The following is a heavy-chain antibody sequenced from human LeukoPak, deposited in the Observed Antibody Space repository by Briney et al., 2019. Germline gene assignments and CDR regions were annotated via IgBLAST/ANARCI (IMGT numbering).Heavy chain of an antibody. CDR1: GGSISSYW. V-gene: IGHV4-4*07. J-gene: IGHJ4*02. Sequence: PSETLSLTCTVSGGSISSYWWSWIRQPAGKGLEWIGRIYSSGSSNYNFALESRVTISADKLKNQFSLKLSSVTAADTAVYYCARDSADILTGFFEQWGQGTLVTVSS. CDR3: ARDSADILTGFFEQ. D-gene: IGHD3-9*01. CDR2: IYSSGSS.